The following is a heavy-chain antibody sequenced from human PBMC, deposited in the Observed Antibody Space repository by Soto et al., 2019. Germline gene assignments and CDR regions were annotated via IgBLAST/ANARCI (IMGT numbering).Heavy chain of an antibody. Sequence: EVQLLESGGGLVQPGGSLRLSCAASGFTFSSYAMSWVRQAPGKGLELVSAISGSGGSTYYAVSVKGRFTISRDNSKNTLYLQMNSLSAEDTAVYYCAKSTFRGVGYWGQGTLVTVSS. J-gene: IGHJ4*02. CDR2: ISGSGGST. CDR3: AKSTFRGVGY. D-gene: IGHD4-17*01. V-gene: IGHV3-23*01. CDR1: GFTFSSYA.